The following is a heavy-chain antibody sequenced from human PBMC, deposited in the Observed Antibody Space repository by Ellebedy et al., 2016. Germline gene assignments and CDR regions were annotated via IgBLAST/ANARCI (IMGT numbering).Heavy chain of an antibody. CDR3: STLYYYGMDV. CDR2: IYYSGTA. Sequence: SETLSLXXTVSGDSINNSRYYWAWIRQSPGKGPEWIGSIYYSGTAYYTPSLESRITLSVDTSQNHFSLRLSSVTAADTAVYYCSTLYYYGMDVWGQGTTVTVSS. V-gene: IGHV4-39*07. J-gene: IGHJ6*02. D-gene: IGHD2/OR15-2a*01. CDR1: GDSINNSRYY.